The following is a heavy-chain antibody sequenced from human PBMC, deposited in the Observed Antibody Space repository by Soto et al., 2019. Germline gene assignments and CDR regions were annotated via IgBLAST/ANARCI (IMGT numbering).Heavy chain of an antibody. CDR2: IYHSGST. CDR3: ARRGTSYYYYGMDV. V-gene: IGHV4-4*02. CDR1: GGSISSSNW. Sequence: TLSLTCAVSGGSISSSNWWGWVRHPPGKGLEWIGEIYHSGSTNYNPSLKSRVTISVDKSKNQFSLKLSSVTAADTAVYYCARRGTSYYYYGMDVWGQGTTVTVSS. J-gene: IGHJ6*02. D-gene: IGHD1-7*01.